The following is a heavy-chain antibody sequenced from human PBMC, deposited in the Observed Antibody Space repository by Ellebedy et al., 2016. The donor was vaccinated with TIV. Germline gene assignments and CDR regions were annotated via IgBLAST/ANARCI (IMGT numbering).Heavy chain of an antibody. CDR3: ARDVADYYGMDV. CDR2: ISPLYGAP. V-gene: IGHV1-69*06. J-gene: IGHJ6*02. CDR1: RGTFSSFV. Sequence: SVKVSCXASRGTFSSFVISWVRQAPGQGLEWMGGISPLYGAPYYAQKFQGRVTITADKKTNTVHMQLSSLRSEDTAIYYCARDVADYYGMDVWGQGTTVTVSS.